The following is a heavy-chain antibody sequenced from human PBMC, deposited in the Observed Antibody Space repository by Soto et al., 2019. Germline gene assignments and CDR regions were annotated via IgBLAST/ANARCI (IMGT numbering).Heavy chain of an antibody. Sequence: GGSLRLSCAASGFTFSSYGMHWVRQAPGKGLEWVAVISYDGSNKYYADSVKGRFTISRDNSKNTLYLQMNSLRAEDTAVYYCAKDLRRSSWFYYYYGMDVWRQGTTVTVSS. CDR1: GFTFSSYG. V-gene: IGHV3-30*18. CDR3: AKDLRRSSWFYYYYGMDV. D-gene: IGHD6-13*01. J-gene: IGHJ6*02. CDR2: ISYDGSNK.